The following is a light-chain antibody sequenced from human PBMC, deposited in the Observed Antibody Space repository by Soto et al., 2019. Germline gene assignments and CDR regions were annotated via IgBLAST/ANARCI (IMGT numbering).Light chain of an antibody. Sequence: EFVLTQSPGTLSLSPGERATLSCRASQSVSSNYLAWYQQKPGQAPRLLIYGSSNRATGIPDRFGGSGSGKDFSLTNSRLEPEDIAVYYCQQFGSSPLYIFGQGTKLEIK. CDR2: GSS. CDR3: QQFGSSPLYI. CDR1: QSVSSNY. V-gene: IGKV3-20*01. J-gene: IGKJ2*01.